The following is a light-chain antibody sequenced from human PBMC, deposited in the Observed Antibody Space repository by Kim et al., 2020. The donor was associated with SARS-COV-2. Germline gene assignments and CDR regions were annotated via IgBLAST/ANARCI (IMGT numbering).Light chain of an antibody. CDR1: QGVGSR. Sequence: DVQMTQSPSSVSASVGDRVTITCRASQGVGSRVAWYQQKPGKAPKLLIFAANNLQSGVPSRFSGSGFGTDFTLTISSLQPEDFATYYCQQAINFPYTFGQGTKLEI. CDR2: AAN. CDR3: QQAINFPYT. V-gene: IGKV1-12*01. J-gene: IGKJ2*01.